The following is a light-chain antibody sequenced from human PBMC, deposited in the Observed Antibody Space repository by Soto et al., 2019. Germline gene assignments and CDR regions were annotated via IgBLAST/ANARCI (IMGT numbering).Light chain of an antibody. CDR3: CSYGGSFYV. J-gene: IGLJ1*01. CDR2: DVN. Sequence: QSVLTQPHSVSGSPGQSVAISCSGTSSDVGGYNYVSWYQQHPGKAPKLIIFDVNKRPSGVPDRFSGSKSGSTASLTIPGLQAEDEADYYCCSYGGSFYVVGTGTKVTVL. CDR1: SSDVGGYNY. V-gene: IGLV2-11*01.